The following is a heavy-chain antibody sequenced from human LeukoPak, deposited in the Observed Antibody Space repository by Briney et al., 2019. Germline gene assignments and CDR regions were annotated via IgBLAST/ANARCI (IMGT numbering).Heavy chain of an antibody. Sequence: GGSLRLSCAASGFTFSGFWMHWVRQAPGKGLVWVSCISFDGSDATYADSVKGRFTISRDNAKNTLHLQMDSLTVEDTAVYYCVRGDSRDYWGQGTLVTVSS. CDR3: VRGDSRDY. CDR1: GFTFSGFW. D-gene: IGHD6-13*01. J-gene: IGHJ4*02. CDR2: ISFDGSDA. V-gene: IGHV3-74*01.